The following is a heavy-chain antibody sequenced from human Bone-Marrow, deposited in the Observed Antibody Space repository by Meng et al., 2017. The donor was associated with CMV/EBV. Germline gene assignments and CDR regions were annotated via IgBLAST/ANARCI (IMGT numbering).Heavy chain of an antibody. CDR2: IYYSRST. V-gene: IGHV4-31*03. CDR1: GGSISGGGYY. D-gene: IGHD5/OR15-5a*01. CDR3: ARCLIRWFDP. Sequence: LTCTVSGGSISGGGYYWSWIRQHPGKGLEWIGYIYYSRSTYYNPSLKSRVTISVDTSKNQFSLELSSVTAADTAVYCCARCLIRWFDPWGQGTLVTVSS. J-gene: IGHJ5*02.